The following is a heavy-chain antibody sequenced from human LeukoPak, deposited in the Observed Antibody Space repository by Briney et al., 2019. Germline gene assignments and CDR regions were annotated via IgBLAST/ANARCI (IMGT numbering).Heavy chain of an antibody. V-gene: IGHV4-61*05. CDR3: ARLRDCSGGSCHWYFDL. J-gene: IGHJ2*01. CDR2: IYYSGST. D-gene: IGHD2-15*01. Sequence: SETLSLTCSVSGVPISSRSYYWGWIRQPPGKGLEWIGYIYYSGSTNYNPSLKSRVTISVDTSKNQFSLKLSSVTAADTAVYYCARLRDCSGGSCHWYFDLWGRGTLVTVSS. CDR1: GVPISSRSYY.